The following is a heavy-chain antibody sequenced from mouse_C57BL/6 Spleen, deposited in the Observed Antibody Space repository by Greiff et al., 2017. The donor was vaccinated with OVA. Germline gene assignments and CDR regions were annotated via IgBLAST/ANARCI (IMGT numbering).Heavy chain of an antibody. CDR2: IDPSDSET. V-gene: IGHV1-52*01. J-gene: IGHJ3*01. Sequence: VKLQQPGAELVRPGSSVKLSCKASGYTFTSYWMHWVKQRPIQGLEWIGNIDPSDSETHYNQKFKDKATLTVDKSSSTAYMQLSSLTSEDSAVYYCARGRTAQATGFAYWGQGTLVTVSA. CDR1: GYTFTSYW. D-gene: IGHD3-2*02. CDR3: ARGRTAQATGFAY.